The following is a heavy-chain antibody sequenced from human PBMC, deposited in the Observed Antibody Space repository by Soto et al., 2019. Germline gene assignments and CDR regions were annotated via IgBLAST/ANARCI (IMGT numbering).Heavy chain of an antibody. CDR1: GFTFSSYP. D-gene: IGHD6-13*01. J-gene: IGHJ6*02. CDR2: ISYDGNNK. Sequence: QVQLVESGGGVVQPGRSLRLSCAASGFTFSSYPMHWVRQAPGKGLEWVAIISYDGNNKYYADSVEGRFTISRDNSKNTLYLQMNSLRAEDTAVYYCAREMAAPSDYYYGTDVWGQGTTVTVSS. CDR3: AREMAAPSDYYYGTDV. V-gene: IGHV3-30-3*01.